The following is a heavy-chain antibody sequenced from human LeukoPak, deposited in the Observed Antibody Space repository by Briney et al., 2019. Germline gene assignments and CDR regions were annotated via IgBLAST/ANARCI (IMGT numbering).Heavy chain of an antibody. CDR1: GFTFDDYA. D-gene: IGHD5-24*01. V-gene: IGHV3-9*01. CDR3: ASGSGWLQYFDY. Sequence: PGGSLRLSCAASGFTFDDYAMHWVRQAPGKGLEWVSGISWNSGSIGYADSVKGRFTISRDNAKNSLYLQMNSLRAEDTALYYCASGSGWLQYFDYWGQGTLVTVSS. J-gene: IGHJ4*02. CDR2: ISWNSGSI.